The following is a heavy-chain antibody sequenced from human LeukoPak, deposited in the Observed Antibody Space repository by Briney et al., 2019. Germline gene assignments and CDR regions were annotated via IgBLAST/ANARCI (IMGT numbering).Heavy chain of an antibody. CDR1: GYTFTSYG. CDR3: ARVGGSPPGYSSSWYMGYYYYYIDV. Sequence: ASVKVSCKASGYTFTSYGISWVRQAPGQGLEWMGWISAYNGNTNYAQKLQGRVTMTTDTSTSTAYMELRSLRSDDTAVYYCARVGGSPPGYSSSWYMGYYYYYIDVWGKGTTVTVSS. J-gene: IGHJ6*03. D-gene: IGHD6-13*01. V-gene: IGHV1-18*01. CDR2: ISAYNGNT.